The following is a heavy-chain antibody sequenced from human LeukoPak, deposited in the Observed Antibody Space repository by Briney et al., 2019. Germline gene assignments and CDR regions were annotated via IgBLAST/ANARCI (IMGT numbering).Heavy chain of an antibody. J-gene: IGHJ4*02. CDR3: ARDYDYNYFDY. Sequence: ASVKVSCKASGYTFTSCAMHWVRQAPGQRLEWMGWINAGNGNTKYSQKFQGRVTITRDTSASTAYMELSSLRSEDTAVYYCARDYDYNYFDYWGQGTLVTVSS. CDR2: INAGNGNT. V-gene: IGHV1-3*01. D-gene: IGHD4-11*01. CDR1: GYTFTSCA.